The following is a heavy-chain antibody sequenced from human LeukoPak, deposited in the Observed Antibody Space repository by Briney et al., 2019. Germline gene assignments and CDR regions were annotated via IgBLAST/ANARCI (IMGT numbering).Heavy chain of an antibody. J-gene: IGHJ5*02. CDR2: TYYSGST. CDR3: ARGLVVTHGIDP. V-gene: IGHV4-31*03. CDR1: GGSISSGGYY. D-gene: IGHD3-22*01. Sequence: KASETLSLTCTVSGGSISSGGYYWSWIRQHPGKGLEWIGYTYYSGSTYYNPSLKSRVTISVDTSKNQFSLKLSSVTAADTAVYYCARGLVVTHGIDPWGQGTLVTVSS.